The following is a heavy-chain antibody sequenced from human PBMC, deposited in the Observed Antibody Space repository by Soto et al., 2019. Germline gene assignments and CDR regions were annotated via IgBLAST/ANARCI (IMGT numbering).Heavy chain of an antibody. CDR1: GGTFSSYT. V-gene: IGHV1-69*08. D-gene: IGHD3-10*01. Sequence: QVQLVQSGAEVKKPGSSVKVSCKASGGTFSSYTISWVRQAPGQGLEWMGRIIPILGIANYAQKFQGRVTTTAGKCTSPAYVETGSLRCGEAAVYYCAREVGYYGSGTTFSYYYGMDVWGQGTTVTVSS. CDR2: IIPILGIA. CDR3: AREVGYYGSGTTFSYYYGMDV. J-gene: IGHJ6*02.